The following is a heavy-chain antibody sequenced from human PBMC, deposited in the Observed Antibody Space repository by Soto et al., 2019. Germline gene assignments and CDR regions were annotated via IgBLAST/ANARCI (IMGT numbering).Heavy chain of an antibody. CDR3: ARPTSSSSPYYYYGMHX. D-gene: IGHD6-6*01. CDR2: IYSCGSA. CDR1: GFTVSSNY. V-gene: IGHV3-53*01. Sequence: LRLSCAASGFTVSSNYMSWVRQAPGKGLEWVSVIYSCGSAYYADSVKVRFTISRDNSKNTLYLQMNSLRAEDTAVYYCARPTSSSSPYYYYGMHXWGQGTTVTVS. J-gene: IGHJ6*02.